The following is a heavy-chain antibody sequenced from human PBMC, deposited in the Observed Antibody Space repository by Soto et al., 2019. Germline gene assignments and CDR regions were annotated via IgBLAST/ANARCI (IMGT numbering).Heavy chain of an antibody. CDR1: GFTVSSNY. CDR3: ARTCSGGTCSFDY. J-gene: IGHJ4*02. Sequence: GGSLRLSCVTSGFTVSSNYMSWVRQAPGKGLEWVSVIYSGGSTYYADSVKGRFTISRDNSENTLYLQMNSLRAEDTAVYYCARTCSGGTCSFDYWGQGTLVTVSS. V-gene: IGHV3-66*01. CDR2: IYSGGST. D-gene: IGHD2-15*01.